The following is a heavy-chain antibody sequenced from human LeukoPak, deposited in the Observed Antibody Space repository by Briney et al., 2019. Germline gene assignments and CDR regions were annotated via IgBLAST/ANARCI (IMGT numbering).Heavy chain of an antibody. Sequence: ASVKVSCKASGYTFTNYHLHWVRQAPGQGLEWMGIINPSGGSTSYAQKFQDRVTMTTDTSTSTAYMELRSLRSDDTAVYYCARLAVTDDYWGQGTLVTVSS. CDR2: INPSGGST. CDR3: ARLAVTDDY. V-gene: IGHV1-46*01. D-gene: IGHD2-21*02. J-gene: IGHJ4*02. CDR1: GYTFTNYH.